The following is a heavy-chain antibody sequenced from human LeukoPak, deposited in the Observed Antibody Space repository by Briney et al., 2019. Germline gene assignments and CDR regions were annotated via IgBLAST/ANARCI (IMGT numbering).Heavy chain of an antibody. J-gene: IGHJ4*02. CDR3: VRGMGVSMLYYFDY. Sequence: GGSMSLSCAASALSVGSHYMSWVRHPAGKGLGWDSVIYSEGSTYYADSVKGRFTISRDNSKNTLYLQMNSLRVEDTAVYYCVRGMGVSMLYYFDYWGQGTLVTVSS. CDR2: IYSEGST. V-gene: IGHV3-66*02. D-gene: IGHD3-10*01. CDR1: ALSVGSHY.